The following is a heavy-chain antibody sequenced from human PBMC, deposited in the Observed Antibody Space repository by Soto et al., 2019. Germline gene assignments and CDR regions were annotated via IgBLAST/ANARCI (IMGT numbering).Heavy chain of an antibody. Sequence: SETLSLTCTVSGGSIISGDYYCICIGQPPGKGLEWTGYIYYSGSTYYNPSLKSRVTISVDTSKNQFSLKLSSVTAADTAVYYCARGYSYGYYYYYYGMDVWGQGTTVTVSS. V-gene: IGHV4-30-4*01. CDR1: GGSIISGDYY. J-gene: IGHJ6*02. D-gene: IGHD5-18*01. CDR3: ARGYSYGYYYYYYGMDV. CDR2: IYYSGST.